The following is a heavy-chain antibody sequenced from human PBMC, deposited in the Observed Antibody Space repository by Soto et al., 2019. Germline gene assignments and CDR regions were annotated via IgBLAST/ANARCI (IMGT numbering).Heavy chain of an antibody. CDR1: GYTFTAYG. V-gene: IGHV1-18*01. D-gene: IGHD3-22*01. J-gene: IGHJ4*01. Sequence: ASVKVSCKTSGYTFTAYGLAWLRQAPGQRPGWMGWVSTNNADTNYAQKFQGRVTMTTETSTRTTYMELRSLRSDDTAVYYCARELNTDPSAYYSFAYWGQGTLVTVSS. CDR2: VSTNNADT. CDR3: ARELNTDPSAYYSFAY.